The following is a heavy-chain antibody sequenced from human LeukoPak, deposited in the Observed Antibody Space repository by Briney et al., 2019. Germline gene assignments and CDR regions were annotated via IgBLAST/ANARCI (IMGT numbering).Heavy chain of an antibody. J-gene: IGHJ4*02. Sequence: GGSLRLSCAASGFTFSTYGFQWVRQLPGKGLEYVSGISFDGRNTHYADSVKGRFTISRDNSKNTLFLQMGSLRGDDMAVYYCARDQKGGGWSNFDFWGQGTLVTVSS. CDR1: GFTFSTYG. CDR2: ISFDGRNT. V-gene: IGHV3-64*02. CDR3: ARDQKGGGWSNFDF. D-gene: IGHD6-19*01.